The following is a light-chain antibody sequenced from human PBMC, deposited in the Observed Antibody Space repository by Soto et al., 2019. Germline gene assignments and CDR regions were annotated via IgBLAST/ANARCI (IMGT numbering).Light chain of an antibody. CDR2: EVS. J-gene: IGLJ1*01. CDR1: NSDVGGYNY. CDR3: RSYTSTNTRV. Sequence: QSVLTQPASVSGSPGQSITISCTGTNSDVGGYNYVSWYQQYPGTVPKLIIFEVSNRPSGVSYRFSGSKSGNTASLTISGLQAEDEADYYCRSYTSTNTRVFGTGTKLTVL. V-gene: IGLV2-14*01.